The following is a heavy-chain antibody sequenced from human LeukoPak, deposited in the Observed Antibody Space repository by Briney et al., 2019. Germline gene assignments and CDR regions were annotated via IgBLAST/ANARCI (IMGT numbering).Heavy chain of an antibody. V-gene: IGHV4-34*01. CDR1: GGSFSGYY. Sequence: PSETLSLTCAVYGGSFSGYYWSWIRQPPGKGLEWIGEINHSGSTNYNPSLKSRVTISVDTSKNQFSLKLSSVTAADTAVYYCARRSYGGNASGAFDIWGQGTMVTVSS. CDR3: ARRSYGGNASGAFDI. D-gene: IGHD4-23*01. CDR2: INHSGST. J-gene: IGHJ3*02.